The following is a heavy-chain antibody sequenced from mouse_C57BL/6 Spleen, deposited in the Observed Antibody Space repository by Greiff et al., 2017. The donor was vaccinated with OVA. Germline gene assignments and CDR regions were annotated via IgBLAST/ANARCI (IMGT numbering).Heavy chain of an antibody. V-gene: IGHV1-69*01. CDR3: ARREIDYAMDY. Sequence: VQLQQPGAELVMPGASVKLSCKASGYTFTSYWMHWVKQRPGQGLEWIGEIDPSDSYTNYNQKFKGKSTLTVDKSSSTAYMQLSSLTSEDSAVYYCARREIDYAMDYWGQGTSVTVSS. CDR2: IDPSDSYT. CDR1: GYTFTSYW. J-gene: IGHJ4*01.